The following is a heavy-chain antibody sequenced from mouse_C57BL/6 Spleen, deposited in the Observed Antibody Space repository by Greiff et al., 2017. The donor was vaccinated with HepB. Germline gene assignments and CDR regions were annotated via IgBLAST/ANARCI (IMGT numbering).Heavy chain of an antibody. D-gene: IGHD2-4*01. Sequence: EVKLMESGPGLVKPSQSLSLTCSVTGYSITSGYYWNWIRQFPGNKLEWMGYISYDGSNNYNPSLKNRISITRDTSKNQFFLKLNSVTTEDTATYYCARDGDYDEVAWFAYWGQGTLVTVSA. J-gene: IGHJ3*01. CDR2: ISYDGSN. CDR1: GYSITSGYY. V-gene: IGHV3-6*01. CDR3: ARDGDYDEVAWFAY.